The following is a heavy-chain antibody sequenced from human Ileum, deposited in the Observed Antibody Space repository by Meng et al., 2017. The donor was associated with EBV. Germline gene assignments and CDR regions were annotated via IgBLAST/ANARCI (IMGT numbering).Heavy chain of an antibody. CDR1: GYSISSTNW. D-gene: IGHD3-22*01. V-gene: IGHV4-28*01. J-gene: IGHJ4*02. Sequence: QVQLQELGAGLRKPSDTLSLPCAVAGYSISSTNWWGWIRQPPGKGLEWIGYIYYSGSTSYNPSLKSRVTMSVDTSKNQFSLNLNSVTAVDTAVYYCARNVPGTSAYYDWGQGTLVTVSS. CDR3: ARNVPGTSAYYD. CDR2: IYYSGST.